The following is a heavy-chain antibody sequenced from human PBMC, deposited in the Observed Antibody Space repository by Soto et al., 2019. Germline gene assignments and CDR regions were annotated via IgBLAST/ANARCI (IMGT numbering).Heavy chain of an antibody. J-gene: IGHJ3*01. V-gene: IGHV5-51*01. CDR1: GYSFTSYW. CDR3: GRSPFSPWEPRFDVLNF. D-gene: IGHD1-26*01. Sequence: GESLKISCKGSGYSFTSYWIGWVRQMPGKGLEWMGIIYPGDSDTRYSPSFQGQVTISADKSISTAYLQWSSLKASDTAMYYCGRSPFSPWEPRFDVLNFWGKGTMVPVS. CDR2: IYPGDSDT.